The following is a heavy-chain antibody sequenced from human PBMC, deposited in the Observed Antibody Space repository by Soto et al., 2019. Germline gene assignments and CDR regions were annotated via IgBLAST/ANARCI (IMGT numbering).Heavy chain of an antibody. CDR1: GGSISSGGYS. J-gene: IGHJ4*02. CDR3: ARDHPHSYGVYYFDY. CDR2: IYHSGST. Sequence: SETLSLTCAVSGGSISSGGYSWSWIRQPPGKGLEWIGYIYHSGSTNYNPSLQNRVTISIDTSKNQVSLKVNSVTAADTAVYYCARDHPHSYGVYYFDYWGQGTPVTVSS. V-gene: IGHV4-61*08. D-gene: IGHD5-18*01.